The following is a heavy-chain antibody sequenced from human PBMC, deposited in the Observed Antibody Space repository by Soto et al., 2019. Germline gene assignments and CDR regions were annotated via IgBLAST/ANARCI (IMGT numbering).Heavy chain of an antibody. CDR2: IFWDKND. J-gene: IGHJ4*02. CDR3: TQIYGSGSWGWYFHS. D-gene: IGHD1-26*01. CDR1: GFSLITGVG. Sequence: QITLKAPGPSLVRPTETLTLTCTFSGFSLITGVGVGWVRQPPGKALEWLAVIFWDKNDYYRPSLQTRVTISQDTSEDHVVLTLTNMDPEDTATYFCTQIYGSGSWGWYFHSWGQGTLVTVSS. V-gene: IGHV2-5*02.